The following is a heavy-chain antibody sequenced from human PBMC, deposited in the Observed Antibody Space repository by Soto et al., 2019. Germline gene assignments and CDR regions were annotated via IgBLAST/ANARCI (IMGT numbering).Heavy chain of an antibody. D-gene: IGHD2-21*02. J-gene: IGHJ2*01. CDR3: ARVGDVVTAIPPFWYFDL. CDR1: GGSISSGGYY. CDR2: IYYSGST. V-gene: IGHV4-31*03. Sequence: QVQLQESGPGLVKPSQTLSLTCTVSGGSISSGGYYWSWIRQNPGKGLEWIGYIYYSGSTYYNPSLKSRVTISVDTSKNQFSLKLSSLTAADTAVYYCARVGDVVTAIPPFWYFDLWGRGTLVTVSS.